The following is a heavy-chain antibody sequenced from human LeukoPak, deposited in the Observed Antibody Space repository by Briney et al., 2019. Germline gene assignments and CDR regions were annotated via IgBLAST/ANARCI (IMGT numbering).Heavy chain of an antibody. Sequence: GGSLRLSCAASGFTFSKYAMTWVRQAPGKGLEWVSWICGGGGCPFYAPSVKGRFTISRDNSKNTLSLQMNSLRAEDTALYYCAKDLDSILTGYYVGFDYWVKGTLVSVAS. CDR2: ICGGGGCP. J-gene: IGHJ4*02. V-gene: IGHV3-23*01. CDR1: GFTFSKYA. CDR3: AKDLDSILTGYYVGFDY. D-gene: IGHD3-9*01.